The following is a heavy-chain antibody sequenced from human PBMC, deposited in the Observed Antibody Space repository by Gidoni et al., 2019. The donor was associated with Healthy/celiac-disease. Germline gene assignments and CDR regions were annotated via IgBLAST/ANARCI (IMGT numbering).Heavy chain of an antibody. CDR3: ARLAAAEKDGAFDI. V-gene: IGHV1-18*01. CDR1: GYTFTSYG. J-gene: IGHJ3*02. D-gene: IGHD6-13*01. Sequence: QVQLVQSGAEVKKPGASVKVSCKASGYTFTSYGISWVRQAPGQGLEWMGWISAYNGNTNYAQKLQGRFTMTTDTSTSTAYMELRGLRSYDTAVYYCARLAAAEKDGAFDIWGQGTMVTVSS. CDR2: ISAYNGNT.